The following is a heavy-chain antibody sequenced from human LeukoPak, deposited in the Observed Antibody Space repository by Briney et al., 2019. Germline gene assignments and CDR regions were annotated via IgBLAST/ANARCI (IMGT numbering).Heavy chain of an antibody. D-gene: IGHD3-22*01. CDR1: GGSISSSRCY. J-gene: IGHJ4*02. CDR3: ATSLFYSATSGQETYYFDY. CDR2: LYSSGST. V-gene: IGHV4-39*07. Sequence: SETLSLTCAVSGGSISSSRCYWGWVRQPPGKGLEWIGSLYSSGSTYYNPSLKSRVTISVDTSKNQFSLKLNSVTAADTAVYYCATSLFYSATSGQETYYFDYWGPGTLVTVSS.